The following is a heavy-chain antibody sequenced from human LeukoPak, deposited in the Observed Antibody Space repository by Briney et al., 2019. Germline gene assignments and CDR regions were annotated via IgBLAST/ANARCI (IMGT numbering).Heavy chain of an antibody. D-gene: IGHD2-15*01. CDR1: GYTFTSND. CDR3: ARDEVVAAPNYFGMVI. Sequence: ASVKVSCKASGYTFTSNDVNWVRQATGQGLEWMGWMNPNSGNTGLAQKFQGRVTLTRDTSLSTAYMELSNLRSDDTAVYYCARDEVVAAPNYFGMVIWGQGTTVSVSS. J-gene: IGHJ6*02. V-gene: IGHV1-8*01. CDR2: MNPNSGNT.